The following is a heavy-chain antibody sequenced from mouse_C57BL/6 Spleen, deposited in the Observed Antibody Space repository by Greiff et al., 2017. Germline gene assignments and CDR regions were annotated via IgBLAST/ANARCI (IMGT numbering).Heavy chain of an antibody. CDR2: IDPSDSYT. CDR1: GYTFTSYW. Sequence: QVQLQQPGAELVMPGASVKLSCKASGYTFTSYWMHWVKQRPGHGLEWIGEIDPSDSYTNYNQKFKGKSTLTVDKSSSTAYMQLSSLTSEDSAVYYCARRPFGDGSSYFDYWGQGTTLTVSS. V-gene: IGHV1-69*01. CDR3: ARRPFGDGSSYFDY. D-gene: IGHD1-1*01. J-gene: IGHJ2*01.